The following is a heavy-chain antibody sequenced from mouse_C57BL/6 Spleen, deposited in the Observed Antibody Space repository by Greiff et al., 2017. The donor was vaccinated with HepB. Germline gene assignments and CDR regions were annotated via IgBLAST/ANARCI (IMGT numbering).Heavy chain of an antibody. J-gene: IGHJ3*01. V-gene: IGHV14-1*01. CDR3: TTEEGNYEGIAY. Sequence: EVKLQQSGAELVRPGASVKLSCTASGFNIKDYYMHWVKQRPEQGLEWIGRIDPEDGDTEYAPKFQGKATMTADTSSNTAYLQLSSLTSEDTAVYYCTTEEGNYEGIAYWGQGTLVTVSA. CDR1: GFNIKDYY. CDR2: IDPEDGDT. D-gene: IGHD2-1*01.